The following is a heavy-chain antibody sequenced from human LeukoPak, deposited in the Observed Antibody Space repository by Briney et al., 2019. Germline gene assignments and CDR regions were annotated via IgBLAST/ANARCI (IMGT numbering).Heavy chain of an antibody. J-gene: IGHJ6*04. V-gene: IGHV3-30*18. CDR2: ISYDGGKI. CDR1: GFTFSSYG. D-gene: IGHD3-16*01. Sequence: GGSLRLSCAASGFTFSSYGMHWVRQAPGKGLEWVAVISYDGGKIYYADAVKGRFTFSRDNSKNSLYLQMDSLRAEDTAVYYCGKERGDRYYQYYGMDVWGEGATVIVSS. CDR3: GKERGDRYYQYYGMDV.